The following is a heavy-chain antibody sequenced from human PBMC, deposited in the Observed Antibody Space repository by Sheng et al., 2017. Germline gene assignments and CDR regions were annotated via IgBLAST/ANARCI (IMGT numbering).Heavy chain of an antibody. CDR1: GGTFSSYA. Sequence: QVQLVQSGAEVKKPGSSVKVSCKASGGTFSSYAISWVRQAPGQGLEWMGGIIPIFGTANYAQKFQGRVTITTDESTSTAYMELSSLRSEDTAVYYCARGACGGDCYGRWGFDPWGQGTLVTVSS. J-gene: IGHJ5*02. V-gene: IGHV1-69*05. CDR3: ARGACGGDCYGRWGFDP. CDR2: IIPIFGTA. D-gene: IGHD2-21*01.